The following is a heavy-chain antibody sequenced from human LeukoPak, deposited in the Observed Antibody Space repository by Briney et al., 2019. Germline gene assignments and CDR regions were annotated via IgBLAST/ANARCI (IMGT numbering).Heavy chain of an antibody. V-gene: IGHV1-69*06. D-gene: IGHD2-8*01. Sequence: VASVKVSCKASGYTFTRYYMHWVRQAPGQGLEWMGGIIPMFGTPNYAQRLQGRVTITADKSTKTAYMELRSLRYEDTAVYFCARAGIPGYCTNVTCSNWLDPWGQGTLVTVSS. CDR2: IIPMFGTP. J-gene: IGHJ5*02. CDR3: ARAGIPGYCTNVTCSNWLDP. CDR1: GYTFTRYY.